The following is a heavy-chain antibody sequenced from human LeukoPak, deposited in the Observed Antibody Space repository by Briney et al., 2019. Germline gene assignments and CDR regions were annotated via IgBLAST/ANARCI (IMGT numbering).Heavy chain of an antibody. CDR1: GFTFSSYA. Sequence: PGGSLRLSCAASGFTFSSYAMHWVRQAPGKGLEWVAVISYDGSNKYYADSVKGRFTISRDNSKNTLYLQMNSLRAEDTAVYYCARDGYSSGWHDYWGQGTLVTVSS. J-gene: IGHJ4*02. V-gene: IGHV3-30*04. CDR2: ISYDGSNK. CDR3: ARDGYSSGWHDY. D-gene: IGHD6-19*01.